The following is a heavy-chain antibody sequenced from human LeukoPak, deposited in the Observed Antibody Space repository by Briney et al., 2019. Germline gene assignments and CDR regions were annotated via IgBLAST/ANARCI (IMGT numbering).Heavy chain of an antibody. CDR1: GHSISSGFY. Sequence: SETLSLTCTVSGHSISSGFYWGWIRQPPGKGLEWIGNIYHSGSTYYNPSLKSRVTISVDTSKNQFSLKLISVTAADTAMYYCARVDEYYYGSGSGNWFDPWGQGTLVTVSS. D-gene: IGHD3-10*01. V-gene: IGHV4-38-2*02. CDR3: ARVDEYYYGSGSGNWFDP. CDR2: IYHSGST. J-gene: IGHJ5*02.